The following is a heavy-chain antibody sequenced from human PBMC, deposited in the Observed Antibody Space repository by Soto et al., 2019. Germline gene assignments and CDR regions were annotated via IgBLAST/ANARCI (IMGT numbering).Heavy chain of an antibody. J-gene: IGHJ6*02. CDR2: INPNSGGT. V-gene: IGHV1-2*02. D-gene: IGHD3-16*01. CDR1: GYTFTGYY. Sequence: ASVKVSCKASGYTFTGYYMHWVRQAPGQGLEGMGWINPNSGGTNYAQKFQGRVNMTRDTSISTAYMELSRLRSDDTAVYYCARARWGAYGMDVWGQGTTVTVSS. CDR3: ARARWGAYGMDV.